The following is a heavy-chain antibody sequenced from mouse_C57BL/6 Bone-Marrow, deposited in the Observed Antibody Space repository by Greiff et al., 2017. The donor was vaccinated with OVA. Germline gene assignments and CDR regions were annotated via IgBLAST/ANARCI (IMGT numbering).Heavy chain of an antibody. CDR2: INTSSGYT. CDR3: ARARSYWYFDV. Sequence: QVQLQQSGAELARPGASVKMSCKASGYTFTSYTMHWVKQRPGQGLEWIGYINTSSGYTKYNQKFKDKAILTADKSASTAYMQLSSLTSEDSAVYYCARARSYWYFDVWGTGTTITVSS. CDR1: GYTFTSYT. J-gene: IGHJ1*03. V-gene: IGHV1-4*01.